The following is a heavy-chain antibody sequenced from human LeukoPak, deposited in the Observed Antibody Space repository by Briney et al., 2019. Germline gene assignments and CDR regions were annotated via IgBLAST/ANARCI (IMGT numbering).Heavy chain of an antibody. V-gene: IGHV1-69*13. Sequence: ASVKVSCTASGGTFSSYAISWVRQAPGQGLEWMGGIIPIFGTANYAQKFRGRVTITADESTSTAYMELSSLRSEDTAVYYCASLGYTSGSYAFDYWGQGTLVTVSS. CDR1: GGTFSSYA. CDR2: IIPIFGTA. CDR3: ASLGYTSGSYAFDY. J-gene: IGHJ4*02. D-gene: IGHD1-26*01.